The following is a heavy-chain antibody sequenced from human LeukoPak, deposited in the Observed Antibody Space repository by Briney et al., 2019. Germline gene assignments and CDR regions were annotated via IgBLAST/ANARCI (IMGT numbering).Heavy chain of an antibody. J-gene: IGHJ4*02. CDR1: GFTFSTYA. V-gene: IGHV3-23*01. CDR2: ISGSGDRT. D-gene: IGHD1-1*01. Sequence: GGSLRLSCAASGFTFSTYAMSWVRQAAGKGLEWVSTISGSGDRTYYADSVKGRFTISRDNSMNTLYLQMTSLRVEDTAVYYCANWIEGRHEKFDYWGQGTLVTVSS. CDR3: ANWIEGRHEKFDY.